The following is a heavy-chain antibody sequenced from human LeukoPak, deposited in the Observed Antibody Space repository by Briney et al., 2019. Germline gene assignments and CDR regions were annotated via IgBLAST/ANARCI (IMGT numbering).Heavy chain of an antibody. CDR1: GYSISSGNY. CDR3: ARVMDYYDGTGYPPPAAADY. CDR2: IDHSGSI. J-gene: IGHJ4*02. V-gene: IGHV4-38-2*02. D-gene: IGHD3-22*01. Sequence: SETLSLTCTVSGYSISSGNYWGWIRQPPGKGLEWMGSIDHSGSIYYNPSLKSRVTISVDTSKNQFSLKVSSVTAADTAVYYCARVMDYYDGTGYPPPAAADYWGQGTLVTVSS.